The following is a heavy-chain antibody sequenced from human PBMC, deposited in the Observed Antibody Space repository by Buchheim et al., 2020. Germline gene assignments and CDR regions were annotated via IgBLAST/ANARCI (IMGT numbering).Heavy chain of an antibody. V-gene: IGHV3-23*01. CDR3: DKIWSGYSGADY. D-gene: IGHD3-3*01. J-gene: IGHJ4*02. CDR2: IDAGGNS. Sequence: DVQLLQSGGGLVQPGGSLRLSCAASGFTMSRDGMSWVRQAPGQGLEWVATIDAGGNSFHADAVKGRVTISRDDSKNTLYLQMNNLRAEDTAVYYCDKIWSGYSGADYWGQGTL. CDR1: GFTMSRDG.